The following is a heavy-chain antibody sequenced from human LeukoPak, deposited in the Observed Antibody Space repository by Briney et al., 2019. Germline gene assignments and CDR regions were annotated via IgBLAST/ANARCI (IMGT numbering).Heavy chain of an antibody. CDR1: GYTFTSYD. D-gene: IGHD3-10*01. Sequence: ASVKVSCKASGYTFTSYDINWVRQSTGQGLEWMGWMNPNSSNTGYAQKFQGRVTMTRNTSISTAYMELSSLRSEDTAVYYCARGEFVRSYWFDPWGQGTLVTVSS. CDR3: ARGEFVRSYWFDP. CDR2: MNPNSSNT. J-gene: IGHJ5*02. V-gene: IGHV1-8*01.